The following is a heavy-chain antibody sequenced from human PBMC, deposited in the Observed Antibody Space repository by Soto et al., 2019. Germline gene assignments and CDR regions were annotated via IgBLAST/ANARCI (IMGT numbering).Heavy chain of an antibody. J-gene: IGHJ4*02. CDR1: GFSFSTYG. V-gene: IGHV3-33*01. Sequence: GGSLRLSCAASGFSFSTYGIHWVRQAPGKGLEWVAVIWYDGSNKYYADSVKGRFTISRDNSKNTLYLQMNSLRAEDTAVYYCARDRDRVTADIDYWGQGTLVTVSS. CDR3: ARDRDRVTADIDY. D-gene: IGHD2-21*02. CDR2: IWYDGSNK.